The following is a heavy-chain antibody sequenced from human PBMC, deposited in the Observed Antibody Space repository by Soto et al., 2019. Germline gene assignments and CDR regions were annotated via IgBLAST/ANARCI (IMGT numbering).Heavy chain of an antibody. CDR1: GASFTNAW. J-gene: IGHJ4*02. CDR2: IKTRIDSATT. Sequence: EVQLVESGGGLVKPGESLRLSCEASGASFTNAWMNWVRQAPGKGLEWVGRIKTRIDSATTDYAAPVKGRFTISRDDSKNTLYLKRDSLKPEDTAVYYCTTEDPSWLRGFEYWGQGTLVTVSS. D-gene: IGHD5-12*01. V-gene: IGHV3-15*01. CDR3: TTEDPSWLRGFEY.